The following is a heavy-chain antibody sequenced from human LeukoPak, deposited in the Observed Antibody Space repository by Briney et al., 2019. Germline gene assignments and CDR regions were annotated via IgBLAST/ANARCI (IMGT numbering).Heavy chain of an antibody. D-gene: IGHD2-15*01. V-gene: IGHV3-66*02. J-gene: IGHJ4*02. CDR1: GFTVSSNY. Sequence: GGSLRLSCAASGFTVSSNYMSWVRQAPGKGLEWVSVIYSGGSTYYADSVKGRFTISRDNSKNTLYLQMNSLRAEDTAVYYCARWWYHDKACDYWGQGTLVTVSS. CDR3: ARWWYHDKACDY. CDR2: IYSGGST.